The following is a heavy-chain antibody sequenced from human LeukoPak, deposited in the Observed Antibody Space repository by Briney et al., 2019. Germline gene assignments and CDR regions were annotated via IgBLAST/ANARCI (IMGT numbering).Heavy chain of an antibody. Sequence: GGSLRLSCAASGFTFSSYVMTWVGQAPGKGLEWVSAISGSGGSTYYADSVKGRFTISRDNSKNTLYLQMSSLRAEDTAVYYCAKVSYDSSGYYEYFDYWGQGTLVTVSS. D-gene: IGHD3-22*01. CDR1: GFTFSSYV. CDR3: AKVSYDSSGYYEYFDY. J-gene: IGHJ4*02. V-gene: IGHV3-23*01. CDR2: ISGSGGST.